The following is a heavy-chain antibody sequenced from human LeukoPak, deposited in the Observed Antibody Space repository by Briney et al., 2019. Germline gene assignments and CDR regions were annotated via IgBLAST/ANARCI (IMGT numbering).Heavy chain of an antibody. CDR2: IYTSGST. V-gene: IGHV4-61*02. Sequence: SETLSLTCTVSGGSISSGSYYWSWIRQPAGKGLKWIGRIYTSGSTNYNPSLKSRVTISVDTSKNQFSLKLSSVTAADTAVYYCARSKVTIFGVAYFDYWGQGTLVTVSS. CDR3: ARSKVTIFGVAYFDY. D-gene: IGHD3-3*01. CDR1: GGSISSGSYY. J-gene: IGHJ4*02.